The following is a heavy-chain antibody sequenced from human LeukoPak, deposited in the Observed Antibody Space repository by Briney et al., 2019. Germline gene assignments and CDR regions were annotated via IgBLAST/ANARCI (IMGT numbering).Heavy chain of an antibody. Sequence: GASVKVSCKASGYTFTSYDINWVRQATGQGLEWMGWMNPNSGNTGYAQKFQGRVTITRNTSISTAYMELSSLRSEDTAVYYCARGFQTDYYDSSGYYHDLDYWGQGTLVTVSS. J-gene: IGHJ4*02. CDR3: ARGFQTDYYDSSGYYHDLDY. CDR1: GYTFTSYD. V-gene: IGHV1-8*03. D-gene: IGHD3-22*01. CDR2: MNPNSGNT.